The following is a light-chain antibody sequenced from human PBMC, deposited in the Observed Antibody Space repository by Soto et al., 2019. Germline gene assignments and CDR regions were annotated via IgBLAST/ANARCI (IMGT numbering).Light chain of an antibody. V-gene: IGKV4-1*01. J-gene: IGKJ1*01. CDR1: QSVLYSSNNKNY. CDR2: WAS. Sequence: DIVMTKSPDSLAVSLGERATINCKSSQSVLYSSNNKNYLAWYHQKPGQPPKLLIYWASTRESGVTDRFSGSGSRTYFTLTISILQAEDVAVYYCQQYYDAPHTFGQGTKVEIK. CDR3: QQYYDAPHT.